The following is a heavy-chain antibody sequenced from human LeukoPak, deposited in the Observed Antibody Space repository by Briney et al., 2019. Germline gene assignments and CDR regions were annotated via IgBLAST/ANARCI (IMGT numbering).Heavy chain of an antibody. Sequence: PSETLSLTCTVSGGSISSSSYYWGWIRQPPGKGLEWIGSIYYSGSTYYNPSLKSRVTMSVDTSKNQFSLKLSSVTAADTAVYYCARHRMYYYDSSGRGVADAFDIWGQGTMVTVSS. D-gene: IGHD3-22*01. CDR1: GGSISSSSYY. CDR3: ARHRMYYYDSSGRGVADAFDI. V-gene: IGHV4-39*01. J-gene: IGHJ3*02. CDR2: IYYSGST.